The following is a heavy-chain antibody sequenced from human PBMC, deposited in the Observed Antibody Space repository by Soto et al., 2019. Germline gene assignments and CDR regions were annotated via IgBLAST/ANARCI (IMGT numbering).Heavy chain of an antibody. Sequence: QVQLVQSGAEVKKPGSSVKVSCKASGGTFSSYAISWVRQAPGQGLEWMGGIIPIFGTANYAQKFQGRVTITADESTSTAYVEMGGLRSEDTAVYYCAGGPGIAVAGTENGDYWGQGTLVTVSS. CDR2: IIPIFGTA. D-gene: IGHD6-19*01. CDR3: AGGPGIAVAGTENGDY. V-gene: IGHV1-69*12. CDR1: GGTFSSYA. J-gene: IGHJ4*02.